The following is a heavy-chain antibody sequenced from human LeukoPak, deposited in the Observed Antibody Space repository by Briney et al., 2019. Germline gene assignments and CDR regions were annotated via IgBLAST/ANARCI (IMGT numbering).Heavy chain of an antibody. J-gene: IGHJ4*02. V-gene: IGHV1-18*01. CDR2: ISAYNGNT. D-gene: IGHD5-12*01. CDR3: ARDPSYSGYDNFDY. Sequence: ASVKVSCKASGYTFTSYGISWVRQAPGQGLEWMGWISAYNGNTNYAQKLQGRVTMTTDTSTSTAYMELRSLRSDDTAVNYCARDPSYSGYDNFDYWGQGTLVTVSS. CDR1: GYTFTSYG.